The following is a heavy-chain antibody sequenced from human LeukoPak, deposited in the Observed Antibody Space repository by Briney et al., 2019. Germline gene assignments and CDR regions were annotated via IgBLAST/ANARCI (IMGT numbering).Heavy chain of an antibody. Sequence: PSETLSLTCTVSGDSIRRDNYYWGWIRQPPGKGLEWIGSIYYSGSTYYNPSLKSRVSISVDPSKSQFSLKLSSVTAADTAVYYCASPRSYYDSSGYYISWGQGTLVTVSS. J-gene: IGHJ5*02. CDR2: IYYSGST. CDR1: GDSIRRDNYY. D-gene: IGHD3-22*01. V-gene: IGHV4-39*07. CDR3: ASPRSYYDSSGYYIS.